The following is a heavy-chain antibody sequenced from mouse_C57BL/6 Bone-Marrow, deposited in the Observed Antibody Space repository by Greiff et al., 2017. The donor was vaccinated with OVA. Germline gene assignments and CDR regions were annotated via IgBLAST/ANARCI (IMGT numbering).Heavy chain of an antibody. Sequence: EVQLQQSGSELVKPGASVKISCKASGYSFTGYYMNWVKQSPEKSLEWIGEINPSTGGTNYNQKFKAKATLTVDKSSSTAYMQLKSLTSEDSAVYYCARWDDYVPYWYFDVWGTGTTVTVSS. J-gene: IGHJ1*03. V-gene: IGHV1-42*01. CDR3: ARWDDYVPYWYFDV. CDR1: GYSFTGYY. CDR2: INPSTGGT. D-gene: IGHD2-4*01.